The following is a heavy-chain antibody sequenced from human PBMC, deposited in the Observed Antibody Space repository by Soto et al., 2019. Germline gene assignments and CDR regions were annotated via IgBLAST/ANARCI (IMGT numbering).Heavy chain of an antibody. CDR3: AILRTTVTTWVDY. D-gene: IGHD4-17*01. Sequence: QVQLVQSGAEVKKPGASVKVSCKASGYTFTSYDINWVRQATGQGLEWMGWMNPNSGNKGYAQKFQGRVTMTRNTSISTAYMELSSLRSEDTAVYYCAILRTTVTTWVDYWGQGSLVTVSS. CDR2: MNPNSGNK. CDR1: GYTFTSYD. J-gene: IGHJ4*02. V-gene: IGHV1-8*01.